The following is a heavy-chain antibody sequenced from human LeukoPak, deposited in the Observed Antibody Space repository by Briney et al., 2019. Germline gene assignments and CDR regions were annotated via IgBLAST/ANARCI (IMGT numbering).Heavy chain of an antibody. CDR1: GFTFSSNA. Sequence: GGSLRLSCAASGFTFSSNAMHRVRQAPGKGLEWVAVISRDGSDKYYPDSVKGRFTISRDNSKNTLFLQMNSLRTEDTAVYYCAKDWGYASGTYLDSWGQGTLVTVSS. CDR3: AKDWGYASGTYLDS. V-gene: IGHV3-30*18. CDR2: ISRDGSDK. J-gene: IGHJ4*02. D-gene: IGHD3-16*01.